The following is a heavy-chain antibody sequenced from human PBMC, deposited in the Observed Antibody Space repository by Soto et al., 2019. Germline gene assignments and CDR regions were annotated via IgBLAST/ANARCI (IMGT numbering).Heavy chain of an antibody. D-gene: IGHD3-22*01. J-gene: IGHJ4*02. CDR3: ALRSMAVVPEY. CDR2: LYYGRSA. V-gene: IGHV4-59*01. Sequence: QVQLQESGPGLVKPSETLSLTCAVSGDSISSYYCMWIRQPPGKGLESIGYLYYGRSANYNPSLNRRVTLSVDTSTNQCSLTLSSMTAAETAVYYCALRSMAVVPEYWGQGTLVTVSS. CDR1: GDSISSYY.